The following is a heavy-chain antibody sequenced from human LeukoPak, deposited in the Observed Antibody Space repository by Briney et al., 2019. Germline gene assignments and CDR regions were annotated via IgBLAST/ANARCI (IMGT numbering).Heavy chain of an antibody. V-gene: IGHV1-2*02. CDR1: GYTLTGYY. J-gene: IGHJ6*02. Sequence: ASVKVSCKASGYTLTGYYMHWVRQAPGQGLEWMGWINPNSGGTNYAQKFQGRVTMTRDTSISTAYMELSRLRSDDTAVYYCARTPGYSSGWYGLSYGMDVWGQGTTVTVSS. CDR2: INPNSGGT. CDR3: ARTPGYSSGWYGLSYGMDV. D-gene: IGHD6-19*01.